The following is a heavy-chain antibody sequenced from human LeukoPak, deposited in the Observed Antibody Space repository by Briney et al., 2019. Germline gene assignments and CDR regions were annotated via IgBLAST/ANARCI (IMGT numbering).Heavy chain of an antibody. Sequence: ASVKVSCKASGYSFTGQDMHWVRQAPGQGPEWMGWINPNSGDTNYAQKFQGRVTMTRDTTISTAYMELNRLTSDDTAVYYCASYPRYSSTPPFDYWGQGTPVTVSS. CDR2: INPNSGDT. D-gene: IGHD6-19*01. V-gene: IGHV1-2*02. CDR3: ASYPRYSSTPPFDY. CDR1: GYSFTGQD. J-gene: IGHJ4*02.